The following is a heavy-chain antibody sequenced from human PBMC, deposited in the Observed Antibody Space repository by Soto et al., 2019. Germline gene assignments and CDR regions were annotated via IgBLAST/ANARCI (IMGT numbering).Heavy chain of an antibody. J-gene: IGHJ5*02. CDR3: ARDHGGPYCSGGSCYVVDP. CDR1: GGSISSGGYY. Sequence: QVQLQESGPGLVKPSQTLSLTCTVSGGSISSGGYYWSWIRQHPGKGLEWIGYIYYSGSTYYNPSLKSRVTIPVDTSKNHFSLKLTSVTAADTAVYYCARDHGGPYCSGGSCYVVDPWGQGTLVTVSS. CDR2: IYYSGST. D-gene: IGHD2-15*01. V-gene: IGHV4-31*03.